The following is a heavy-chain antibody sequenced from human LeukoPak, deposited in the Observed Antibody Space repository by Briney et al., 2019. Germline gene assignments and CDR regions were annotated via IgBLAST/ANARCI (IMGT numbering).Heavy chain of an antibody. Sequence: SETLSLTCAVSGGSISSYYWSWIRQPPGKGLEWIGYIYYSGSTNYNPSLKSRVTISVDTSKNQFSLKLSSVTAADTAVYYCARGSIAAAEGSHWFDPWGQGTLVTVSS. CDR3: ARGSIAAAEGSHWFDP. V-gene: IGHV4-59*01. J-gene: IGHJ5*02. D-gene: IGHD6-13*01. CDR1: GGSISSYY. CDR2: IYYSGST.